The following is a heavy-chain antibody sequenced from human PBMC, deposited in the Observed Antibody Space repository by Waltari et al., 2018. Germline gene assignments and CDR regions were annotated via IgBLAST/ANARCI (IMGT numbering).Heavy chain of an antibody. CDR3: ARLSYRYDLDY. Sequence: QVQLQESGPGLVKPSETLSLTCAVSGYSISSGYYWGWIRQPPGKGLEWIGSIYHSGSTDYNPSLKSRVTISVDTSKNQFSLKLSSVTAADTAVYYCARLSYRYDLDYWGQGTLVTVSS. CDR1: GYSISSGYY. D-gene: IGHD5-12*01. V-gene: IGHV4-38-2*01. J-gene: IGHJ4*02. CDR2: IYHSGST.